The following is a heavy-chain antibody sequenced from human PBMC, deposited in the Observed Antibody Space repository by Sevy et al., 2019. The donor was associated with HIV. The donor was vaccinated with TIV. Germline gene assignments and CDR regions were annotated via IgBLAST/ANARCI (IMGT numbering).Heavy chain of an antibody. CDR3: AKLLIVVDDGFDV. J-gene: IGHJ3*01. CDR1: GYTFTDYY. D-gene: IGHD3-22*01. CDR2: INPNTGAT. V-gene: IGHV1-2*02. Sequence: ASVKVSCKAFGYTFTDYYSHWLRQAPGQGLEWMGWINPNTGATNYAQKFKGRVTMTRDTSMSTAFMDLTRLRSDDTAVYYCAKLLIVVDDGFDVWGQGTMVTVSS.